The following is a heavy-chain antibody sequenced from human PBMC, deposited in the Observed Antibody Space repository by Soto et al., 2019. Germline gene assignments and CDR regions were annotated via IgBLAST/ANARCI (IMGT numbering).Heavy chain of an antibody. D-gene: IGHD2-21*01. CDR2: VYYSGGA. Sequence: TSETLSLTWTVSGVSIHNSHSFWGWIRQPPGKGLEFIGTVYYSGGAHYNSSLKSRVTISFDTANNQVSLRMRSLTAADTAVYYCGRVVEGATRHTDLDSWGQGTLVTVSS. CDR3: GRVVEGATRHTDLDS. V-gene: IGHV4-39*01. CDR1: GVSIHNSHSF. J-gene: IGHJ5*01.